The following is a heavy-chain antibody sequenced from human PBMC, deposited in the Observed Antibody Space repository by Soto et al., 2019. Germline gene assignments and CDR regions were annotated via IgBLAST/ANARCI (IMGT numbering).Heavy chain of an antibody. V-gene: IGHV4-59*01. J-gene: IGHJ6*02. CDR2: IYYSGST. CDR3: ARDIITMVRGVNYYYGMDV. Sequence: SETLSLTCTVAGGSISSYYWSWIRQPPGKGLEWIGYIYYSGSTNYNPSLKSRVTISVDTSKNQFSLKLSSVTAADTAVYYCARDIITMVRGVNYYYGMDVWGQGTTVTVSS. D-gene: IGHD3-10*01. CDR1: GGSISSYY.